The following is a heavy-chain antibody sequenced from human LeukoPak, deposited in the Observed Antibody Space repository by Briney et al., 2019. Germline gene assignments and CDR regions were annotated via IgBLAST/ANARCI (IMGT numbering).Heavy chain of an antibody. CDR3: ATRGRSGYYYGMDV. D-gene: IGHD1-26*01. CDR1: GFLVSNNY. Sequence: GRSLRLSCAASGFLVSNNYMSWARQAPGKGLEWVAILSSRGTTNYADSVKGRFSISRDNSQNTLYLQMNSLRAEDTAVYYCATRGRSGYYYGMDVWGQGTTVTVSS. V-gene: IGHV3-66*01. J-gene: IGHJ6*02. CDR2: LSSRGTT.